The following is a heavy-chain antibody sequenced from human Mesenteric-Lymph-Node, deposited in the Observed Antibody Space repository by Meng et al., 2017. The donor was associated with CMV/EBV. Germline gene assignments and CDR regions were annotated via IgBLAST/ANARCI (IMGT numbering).Heavy chain of an antibody. CDR3: ATPGGYSYGQNWYFDL. CDR2: VDPADGET. J-gene: IGHJ2*01. CDR1: GYTSTNYY. Sequence: SGYTSTNYYMHWVQQDPEEGLGWMGLVDPADGETIYAEKVQGRVTIPADTSTDTAYMELSSLRSEDTAVYYCATPGGYSYGQNWYFDLWGRGTLVTVSS. V-gene: IGHV1-69-2*01. D-gene: IGHD5-18*01.